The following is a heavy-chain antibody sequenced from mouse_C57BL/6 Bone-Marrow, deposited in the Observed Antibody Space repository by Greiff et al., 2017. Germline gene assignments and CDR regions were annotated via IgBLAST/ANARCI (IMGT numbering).Heavy chain of an antibody. D-gene: IGHD3-2*02. Sequence: QVQLQQSGAELARPGASVKLSCKASGYTFTSYGISWVKQRTGQGLEWIGEIYPRSGNTYYNEKFKGKATLTADKSSSTAYMELRSLTSEDSSVYVWASPSGSSGYAMDYWGQGTSVTVSS. V-gene: IGHV1-81*01. CDR3: ASPSGSSGYAMDY. CDR2: IYPRSGNT. CDR1: GYTFTSYG. J-gene: IGHJ4*01.